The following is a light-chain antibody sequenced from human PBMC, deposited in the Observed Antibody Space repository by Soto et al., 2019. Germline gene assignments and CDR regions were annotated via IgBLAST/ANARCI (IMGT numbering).Light chain of an antibody. Sequence: EIVMTQSPATLSVSPGERATLSCGGSQSVNSDLSWYQQKPGQAPRLLIYGASTRATDIPARFSGSGSGTEFTLTISNLQSEDFAVYYCQQYNNWPPLTFGGGTKV. J-gene: IGKJ4*01. CDR3: QQYNNWPPLT. V-gene: IGKV3-15*01. CDR2: GAS. CDR1: QSVNSD.